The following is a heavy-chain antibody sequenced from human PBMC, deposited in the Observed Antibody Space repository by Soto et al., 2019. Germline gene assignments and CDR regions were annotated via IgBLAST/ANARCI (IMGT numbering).Heavy chain of an antibody. V-gene: IGHV2-5*02. CDR1: GFSLTTSGVG. Sequence: QITLNESGPPVVRPTETLTLTCRFSGFSLTTSGVGVGWIRQSPGKAPEWLALIYWDDDKRYSASLKSRLTITKLTSKNQVVLTVSDLGPTRTATYYCAHRVLRTVFGLVTTAAIYFDFWGQGTPVAVSS. CDR2: IYWDDDK. CDR3: AHRVLRTVFGLVTTAAIYFDF. D-gene: IGHD3-3*01. J-gene: IGHJ4*02.